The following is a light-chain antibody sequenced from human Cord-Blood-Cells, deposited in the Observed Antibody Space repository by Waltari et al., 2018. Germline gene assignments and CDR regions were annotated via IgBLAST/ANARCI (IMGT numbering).Light chain of an antibody. J-gene: IGLJ2*01. V-gene: IGLV2-14*01. CDR3: SSYTSSSTVV. CDR2: DVS. CDR1: CCSVGAYHF. Sequence: QPALTQPAPASGSPAQSTPTSCTGTCCSVGAYHFVPLYHQHPGKAPKLMIYDVSNRPAGVSNRFSGSKSGNTASLTISGLQAEDEADYYCSSYTSSSTVVFGGGTKLTVL.